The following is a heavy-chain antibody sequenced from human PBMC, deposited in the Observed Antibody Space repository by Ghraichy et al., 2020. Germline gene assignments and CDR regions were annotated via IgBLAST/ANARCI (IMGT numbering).Heavy chain of an antibody. V-gene: IGHV3-23*01. CDR2: IRDNSGAT. CDR3: AKSRESGYKGKFYFED. Sequence: GSLRLSCAASGFPFTSYALRWVRQVPGKGLECVSTIRDNSGATYYADSVKSRFTISRDNSRKILYLQMNNLRDEDTAVYYCAKSRESGYKGKFYFEDWGQGTLVTVSS. J-gene: IGHJ4*02. D-gene: IGHD5-12*01. CDR1: GFPFTSYA.